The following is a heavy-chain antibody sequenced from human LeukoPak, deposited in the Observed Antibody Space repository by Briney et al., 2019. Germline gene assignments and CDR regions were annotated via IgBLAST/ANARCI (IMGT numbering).Heavy chain of an antibody. CDR2: IKPDGSEI. CDR3: TRSLDY. J-gene: IGHJ4*02. Sequence: PGGSLRLSCAASGFGFSDSWMDWVRQAPGKGLEWVANIKPDGSEIYYVDAVKGRFTISRDNAKNSLYLQMNSLRAEDTAVYYCTRSLDYWGQGILVTVSS. D-gene: IGHD2-15*01. V-gene: IGHV3-7*05. CDR1: GFGFSDSW.